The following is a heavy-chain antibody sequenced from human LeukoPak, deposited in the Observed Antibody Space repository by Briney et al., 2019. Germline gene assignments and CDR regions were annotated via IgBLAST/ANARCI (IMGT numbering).Heavy chain of an antibody. CDR2: ISGTAGST. CDR3: AKDRPTVYSSSWLHFLDY. D-gene: IGHD6-13*01. CDR1: GFTFSSYG. Sequence: PGGSLRLSCAASGFTFSSYGMGWVRQAPGKGLEWVSAISGTAGSTYYADSVKGRFTISRDNSKNTLYLQMNSLRADDTAVYYCAKDRPTVYSSSWLHFLDYWGQGTLVTVSS. V-gene: IGHV3-23*01. J-gene: IGHJ4*02.